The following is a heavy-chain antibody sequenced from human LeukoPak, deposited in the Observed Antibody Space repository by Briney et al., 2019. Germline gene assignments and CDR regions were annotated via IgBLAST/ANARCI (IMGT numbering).Heavy chain of an antibody. V-gene: IGHV3-30*03. D-gene: IGHD1-14*01. CDR3: ARGPLNHRYYYGMDV. CDR1: GFTFSSYG. J-gene: IGHJ6*02. Sequence: GGSLRLSCAASGFTFSSYGMHWVRQAPGKGLEWLAVISYDGSNKYYADSVKGRFTISRDNSKNTLYLQMNSLRAEDTAVYYCARGPLNHRYYYGMDVWGQGTTVTVSS. CDR2: ISYDGSNK.